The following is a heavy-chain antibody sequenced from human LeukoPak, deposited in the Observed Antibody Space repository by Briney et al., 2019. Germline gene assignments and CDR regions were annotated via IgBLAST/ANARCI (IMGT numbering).Heavy chain of an antibody. V-gene: IGHV3-23*01. D-gene: IGHD3-22*01. Sequence: PGGSLRLSCAGSGFTFSSHGMDWVRQAPGKGLEWVSGISPSGDITYYADSVKGRFTISRDNSKNTVFLQMNSLRAEDTAVYYCATAGVVVITYSAFDIWGQGTMVTVSS. CDR3: ATAGVVVITYSAFDI. J-gene: IGHJ3*02. CDR2: ISPSGDIT. CDR1: GFTFSSHG.